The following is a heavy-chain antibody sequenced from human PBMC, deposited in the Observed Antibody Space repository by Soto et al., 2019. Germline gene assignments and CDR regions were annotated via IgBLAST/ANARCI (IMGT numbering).Heavy chain of an antibody. J-gene: IGHJ6*03. Sequence: PGGSLRLSCAASGFTFSSYAMSWVRQAPGKGLEWVSAISGSGGSTYYADSVKGRFTISRDNSKNTLYLQMNSLRAEDTAVYYCAKTLWSGHEYYYYYYMDVWGKGTTVTVSS. D-gene: IGHD3-3*01. CDR2: ISGSGGST. CDR1: GFTFSSYA. V-gene: IGHV3-23*01. CDR3: AKTLWSGHEYYYYYYMDV.